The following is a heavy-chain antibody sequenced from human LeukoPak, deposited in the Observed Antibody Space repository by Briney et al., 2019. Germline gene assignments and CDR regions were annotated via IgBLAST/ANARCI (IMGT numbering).Heavy chain of an antibody. D-gene: IGHD1-26*01. J-gene: IGHJ5*02. V-gene: IGHV4-39*01. CDR1: GGSISSSRYY. Sequence: SETLSLTCTVSGGSISSSRYYWGWIRQPPGKGLEWIGNINYSGSTYYSPSLKGRVTISVDTSKNQFSLKLSSVTAADTAVYHCARGHYRGTYPLHWFDPWGQGTLVTVSS. CDR2: INYSGST. CDR3: ARGHYRGTYPLHWFDP.